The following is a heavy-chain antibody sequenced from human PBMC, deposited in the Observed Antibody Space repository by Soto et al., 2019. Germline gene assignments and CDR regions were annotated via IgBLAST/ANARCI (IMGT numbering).Heavy chain of an antibody. D-gene: IGHD5-12*01. CDR2: ISSSSSYI. Sequence: EVQLVESGGGLVKPGGSLRLSCAASGFTFSSYSMNWVRQAPGKGLEWVSSISSSSSYIYYADSVKGRFTISRDNAKNSLYLQMNSLRAEDTAVYYCARGAIKDGYNYPWFDYWGQGTLVTVSS. CDR3: ARGAIKDGYNYPWFDY. V-gene: IGHV3-21*01. CDR1: GFTFSSYS. J-gene: IGHJ4*02.